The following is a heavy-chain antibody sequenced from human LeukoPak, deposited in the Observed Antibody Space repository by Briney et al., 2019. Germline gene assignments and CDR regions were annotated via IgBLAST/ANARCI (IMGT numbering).Heavy chain of an antibody. J-gene: IGHJ4*02. CDR3: TRSDYFDY. V-gene: IGHV3-74*01. Sequence: GGSLRLSCAASGFTLSGYWMHWVCQAPGKGLVWVSRIKRDGSSTSYADSVKGRFTISRDNAKNTLYLQMNSLRAEDTAVYYCTRSDYFDYWGQGTLVTVS. CDR1: GFTLSGYW. CDR2: IKRDGSST.